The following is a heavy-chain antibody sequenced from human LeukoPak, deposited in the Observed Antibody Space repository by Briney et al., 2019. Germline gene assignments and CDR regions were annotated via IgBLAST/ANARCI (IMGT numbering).Heavy chain of an antibody. CDR3: ARDRDSGSFDY. J-gene: IGHJ4*02. CDR1: GFTLSSYS. CDR2: ISSSRSTI. V-gene: IGHV3-48*01. D-gene: IGHD6-19*01. Sequence: GGSLRLSCAASGFTLSSYSMNWVRQAPGRGLEWVSCISSSRSTIYYADSVKGRFTISRDNAKNSLYLQMNSLRAEDTAVYYCARDRDSGSFDYWGQGTLVTVSS.